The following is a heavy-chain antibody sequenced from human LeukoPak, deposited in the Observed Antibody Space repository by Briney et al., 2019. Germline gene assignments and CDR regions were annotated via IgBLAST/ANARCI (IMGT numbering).Heavy chain of an antibody. V-gene: IGHV3-30*18. D-gene: IGHD3-10*01. Sequence: GGSLRLSCAASGFTFSTYGMHWVRQAPGKGLEWVAVISNDGRNKYYPESVKGRFTFSKDNAKNKMYLQMNSLRTEDTAVYYCAKGGDYYGSGTKGYYFDYWGQGILVTVSS. CDR2: ISNDGRNK. CDR1: GFTFSTYG. J-gene: IGHJ4*02. CDR3: AKGGDYYGSGTKGYYFDY.